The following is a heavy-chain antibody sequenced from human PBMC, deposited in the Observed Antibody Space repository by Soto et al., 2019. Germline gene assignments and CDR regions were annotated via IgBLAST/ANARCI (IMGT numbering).Heavy chain of an antibody. Sequence: PSQTLSLTCAISGDSVSSTSTAWSWIRQSPSRGLEWLGRTYYRSNWYTDYAVSVKSRITISPDTSKNQFSLQLNSVTPEDTAVYHCARGSYYSGWVWGQGTMVTVSS. D-gene: IGHD6-19*01. CDR2: TYYRSNWYT. CDR1: GDSVSSTSTA. CDR3: ARGSYYSGWV. V-gene: IGHV6-1*01. J-gene: IGHJ4*02.